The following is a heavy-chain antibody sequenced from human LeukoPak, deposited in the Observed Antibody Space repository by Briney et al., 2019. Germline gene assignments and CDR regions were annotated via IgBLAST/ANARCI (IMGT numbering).Heavy chain of an antibody. CDR1: GFTFSSYG. CDR2: ISYDGSNK. CDR3: AKDHQSYSGYDWRYFDY. D-gene: IGHD5-12*01. J-gene: IGHJ4*02. Sequence: GRSLRLSCAASGFTFSSYGMHWVRQAPGKGLEWVAVISYDGSNKYYADSVKGRFTISRDNSKNTLYLQMNSLRAEDTAVYYCAKDHQSYSGYDWRYFDYWGQGTLVTVSS. V-gene: IGHV3-30*18.